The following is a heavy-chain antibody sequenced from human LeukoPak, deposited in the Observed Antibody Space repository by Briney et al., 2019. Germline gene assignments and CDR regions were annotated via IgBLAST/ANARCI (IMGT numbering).Heavy chain of an antibody. Sequence: ASVKVSCKASGYTFTSYGISWVRQAPGQGLEWMGWISAYNGNTNYAQKLQGRVTMTTDTSTGTAYMELRSLRSDDTAVYYCARALYDYVWGSYVDYWGQGTLVTVSS. CDR2: ISAYNGNT. CDR3: ARALYDYVWGSYVDY. V-gene: IGHV1-18*04. CDR1: GYTFTSYG. D-gene: IGHD3-16*01. J-gene: IGHJ4*02.